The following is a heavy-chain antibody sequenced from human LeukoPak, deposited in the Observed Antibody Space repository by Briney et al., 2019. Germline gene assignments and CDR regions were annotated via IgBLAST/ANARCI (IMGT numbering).Heavy chain of an antibody. D-gene: IGHD2-15*01. V-gene: IGHV5-51*01. CDR1: AYSFTSYW. CDR3: ARHGGEWWYPQYGDYADY. J-gene: IGHJ4*02. CDR2: IYPGDSDT. Sequence: GESLKISCKGSAYSFTSYWIGWVRQMPGKGLEWMGIIYPGDSDTRYSPSFQGQVTISADKSISTAYLQWSSLKASDTAMYYCARHGGEWWYPQYGDYADYWGQGTLVTVSS.